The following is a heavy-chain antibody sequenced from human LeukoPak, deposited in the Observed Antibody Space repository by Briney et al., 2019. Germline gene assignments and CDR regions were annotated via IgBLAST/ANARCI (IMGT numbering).Heavy chain of an antibody. D-gene: IGHD3-22*01. CDR3: AKEGEGHIIMTALLTRDLDY. Sequence: GGSLRLSCAASGFTLSSYWMHWVRQAPGKGLVWVSRIDTDESSTNYADSVKGRFTISRDNSKNTLYLQMNSLKAEDTAVYYCAKEGEGHIIMTALLTRDLDYWGQGTLVTVSS. CDR2: IDTDESST. J-gene: IGHJ4*02. V-gene: IGHV3-74*01. CDR1: GFTLSSYW.